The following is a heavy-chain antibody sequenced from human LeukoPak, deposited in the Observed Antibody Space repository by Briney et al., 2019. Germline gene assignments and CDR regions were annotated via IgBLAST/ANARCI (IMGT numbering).Heavy chain of an antibody. Sequence: GGSLRLSCAASGFTFSSYGMSWVRQAPGKGLECVSAISGSGGSTYYADSVKGRFTISRDNAKNSLYLQMNSLRAEDTAVYYCARTVTTDFDYWGQGTLVTVSS. CDR2: ISGSGGST. D-gene: IGHD4-17*01. V-gene: IGHV3-23*01. J-gene: IGHJ4*02. CDR1: GFTFSSYG. CDR3: ARTVTTDFDY.